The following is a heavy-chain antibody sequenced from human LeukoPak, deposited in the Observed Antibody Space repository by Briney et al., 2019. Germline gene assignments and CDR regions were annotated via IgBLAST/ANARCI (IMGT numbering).Heavy chain of an antibody. Sequence: GGSLRLSCAASGFTFSSYWMHWVRQAPGKGLVWVSRINTDGSSTSYADSVRGRFTISRDNSKNTLYLQMNSLRAEDTAVYYCAKVWSDYGDHGTLDYWGQGTLVTVSS. J-gene: IGHJ4*02. V-gene: IGHV3-74*01. CDR2: INTDGSST. CDR1: GFTFSSYW. CDR3: AKVWSDYGDHGTLDY. D-gene: IGHD4-17*01.